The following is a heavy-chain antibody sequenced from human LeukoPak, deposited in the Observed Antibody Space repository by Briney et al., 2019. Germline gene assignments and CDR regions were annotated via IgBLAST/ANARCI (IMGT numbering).Heavy chain of an antibody. V-gene: IGHV3-7*01. CDR1: GFSFRNYW. Sequence: GGSLRLSCAASGFSFRNYWMSWVRQAPGKGLEWVANTKPDGSAEYYADSVRGRFTASRDNANNLLYLQMNRLRAEDTAVYYCARDGGLHTNFDYWGQGTLLTVSS. D-gene: IGHD2-15*01. CDR3: ARDGGLHTNFDY. CDR2: TKPDGSAE. J-gene: IGHJ4*02.